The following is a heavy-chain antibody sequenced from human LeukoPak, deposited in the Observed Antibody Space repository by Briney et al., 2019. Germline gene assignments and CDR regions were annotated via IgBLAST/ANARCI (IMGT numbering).Heavy chain of an antibody. CDR3: GKDMARIYYYGSGEIDY. CDR1: GFPFSRHG. CDR2: ISYDGSNK. J-gene: IGHJ4*02. V-gene: IGHV3-30*18. D-gene: IGHD3-10*01. Sequence: GGSLRLSCAASGFPFSRHGMHWVRQVPGKGLEWLAVISYDGSNKAYADSVKGRFTISRDNSNNTLHLQMNSLRAEDTAVYYCGKDMARIYYYGSGEIDYWGQGTVVTVSS.